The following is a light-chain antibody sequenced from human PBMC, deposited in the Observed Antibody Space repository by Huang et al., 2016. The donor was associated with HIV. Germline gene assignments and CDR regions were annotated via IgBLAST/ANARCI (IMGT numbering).Light chain of an antibody. CDR2: AAS. V-gene: IGKV1-39*01. CDR1: QSISSY. CDR3: QQSYSTLQT. Sequence: DIHMTQSPSSLSASVGDRVTITCLASQSISSYLNWYQQKPGKAPKLLIYAASSLQSGVPSRFSGSGSGKDFTLTISSLQPEDFATYYCQQSYSTLQTFGGGTKVEIK. J-gene: IGKJ4*01.